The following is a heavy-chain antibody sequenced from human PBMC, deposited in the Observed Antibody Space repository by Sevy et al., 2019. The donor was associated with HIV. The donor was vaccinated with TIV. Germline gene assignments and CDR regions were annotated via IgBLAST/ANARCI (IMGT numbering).Heavy chain of an antibody. CDR3: ARGGYYYDNAAYYAFDS. CDR2: IWTDGAYQ. V-gene: IGHV3-33*01. D-gene: IGHD3-22*01. Sequence: GGCLRLSCTTSGFTFSAYAMHWVRQAPGKGLEWVAIIWTDGAYQYHGDSVKGRFTISRDNSKNTLYLQMNSLRVEDKAVYYCARGGYYYDNAAYYAFDSWGQGTLVTVSS. J-gene: IGHJ4*02. CDR1: GFTFSAYA.